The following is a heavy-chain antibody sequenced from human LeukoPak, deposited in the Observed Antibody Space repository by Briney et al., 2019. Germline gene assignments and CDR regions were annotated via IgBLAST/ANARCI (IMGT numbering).Heavy chain of an antibody. CDR3: AKDSAPQWEPMGGWVDY. J-gene: IGHJ4*02. CDR1: GFTFSSYG. V-gene: IGHV3-30*18. Sequence: PGGSLRLSCAASGFTFSSYGMHWVRQAPGKGLEWVAVISYDGSNKYYADSVKGRFTISRDNSKNTLYLQMNSLRAEDTAVYYCAKDSAPQWEPMGGWVDYWGQGTLVTVSS. D-gene: IGHD1-26*01. CDR2: ISYDGSNK.